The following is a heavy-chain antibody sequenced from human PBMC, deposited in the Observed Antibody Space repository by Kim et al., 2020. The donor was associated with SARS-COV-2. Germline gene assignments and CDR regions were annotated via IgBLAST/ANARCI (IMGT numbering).Heavy chain of an antibody. CDR3: AKGIVSGSFAPFDY. D-gene: IGHD1-26*01. V-gene: IGHV3-9*01. J-gene: IGHJ4*02. Sequence: ADAVKGRFTSSRDNAKNSLYLQMNSLRAEDTALYYCAKGIVSGSFAPFDYWGQGTLVTVSS.